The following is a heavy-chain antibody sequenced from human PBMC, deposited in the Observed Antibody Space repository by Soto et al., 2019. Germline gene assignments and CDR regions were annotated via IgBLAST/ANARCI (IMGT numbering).Heavy chain of an antibody. CDR2: IIPILGIA. D-gene: IGHD3-10*01. CDR3: ASYYGLGSFSFDY. CDR1: GGTFSSYT. Sequence: QVQLVQSGAEVKKPGSSVKVSCKASGGTFSSYTISWVRQAPGQGLEWMGRIIPILGIANYAQKFQGRVTITADKSTSKAYMELSSLRSEDTAVYYCASYYGLGSFSFDYWGQGTLVTVSS. V-gene: IGHV1-69*02. J-gene: IGHJ4*02.